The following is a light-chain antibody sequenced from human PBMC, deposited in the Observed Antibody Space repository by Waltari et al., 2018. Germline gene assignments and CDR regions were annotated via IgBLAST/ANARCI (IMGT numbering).Light chain of an antibody. CDR1: QDIGTS. CDR2: VAS. Sequence: DIQMTQSPSSLSAYVGDTITITCRASQDIGTSLAWYQQKPGEAPKLLVFVASRLQGWVPSRFSGNGSGTDFSLTIRSLQPEDFATYYCQEFYGSLSRTFGGGTKVDIK. V-gene: IGKV1-NL1*01. J-gene: IGKJ4*01. CDR3: QEFYGSLSRT.